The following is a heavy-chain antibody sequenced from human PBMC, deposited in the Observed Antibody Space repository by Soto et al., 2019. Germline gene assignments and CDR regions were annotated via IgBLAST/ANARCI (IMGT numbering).Heavy chain of an antibody. CDR1: GGSFSGYY. CDR2: INHSGST. CDR3: ARGRGITFGESNPPYYFDY. J-gene: IGHJ4*02. Sequence: SETLSLTCAVYGGSFSGYYWSWIRQPPGKGLEWIGEINHSGSTNYNPSLKSRVTISVDTSKNQFSLKLSSVTAADTAVDYCARGRGITFGESNPPYYFDYWGQGTLVTVSS. V-gene: IGHV4-34*01. D-gene: IGHD3-16*01.